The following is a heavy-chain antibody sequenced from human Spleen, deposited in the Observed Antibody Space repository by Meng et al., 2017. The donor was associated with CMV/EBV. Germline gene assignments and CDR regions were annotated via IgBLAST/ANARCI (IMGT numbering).Heavy chain of an antibody. D-gene: IGHD2-15*01. CDR3: ARVKRYCTGGSCSSTGYYGMDV. V-gene: IGHV1-2*02. J-gene: IGHJ6*02. CDR2: INPNSGGT. Sequence: ASVKVSCKASGYTFTAHYFHWVRQAPGQGLEWMGWINPNSGGTNYAQKFQGRVTMTGDTSITTAYMELSRLRSDDMALYYCARVKRYCTGGSCSSTGYYGMDVWGQGTTVTVSS. CDR1: GYTFTAHY.